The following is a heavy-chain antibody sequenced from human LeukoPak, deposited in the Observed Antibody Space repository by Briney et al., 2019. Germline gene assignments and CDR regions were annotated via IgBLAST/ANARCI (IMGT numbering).Heavy chain of an antibody. Sequence: GGSLRLSCAASGFTFSSYGMHWVRQAPGKGLEWVAFIRYDGSNKYYADSVKGRFTISRDNSKNTLCLQMNSLRAEDTAVYYCAKMGSSSWYFDYWGQGTLVTVSS. D-gene: IGHD6-13*01. CDR1: GFTFSSYG. V-gene: IGHV3-30*02. CDR3: AKMGSSSWYFDY. CDR2: IRYDGSNK. J-gene: IGHJ4*02.